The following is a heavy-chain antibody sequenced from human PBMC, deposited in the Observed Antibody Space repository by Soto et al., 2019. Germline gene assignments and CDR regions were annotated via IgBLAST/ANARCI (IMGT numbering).Heavy chain of an antibody. CDR1: GLTFSSYW. Sequence: PGGSLRLSCAASGLTFSSYWMSWVRQAPGKGLEWVANIKQDGSEKYYVDSVKGRFTISRDNAKNSLYLQMNSLRAEDTAVYYCARAAYSSSWLDYWGQGTLVTVSS. D-gene: IGHD6-13*01. CDR3: ARAAYSSSWLDY. V-gene: IGHV3-7*03. J-gene: IGHJ4*02. CDR2: IKQDGSEK.